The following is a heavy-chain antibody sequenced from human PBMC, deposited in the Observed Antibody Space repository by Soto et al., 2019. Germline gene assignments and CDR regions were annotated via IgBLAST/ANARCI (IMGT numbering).Heavy chain of an antibody. V-gene: IGHV1-18*01. D-gene: IGHD1-26*01. Sequence: APVNVSCKASGYTYTGYLVSRRRQATGQGLEWMGWISAYNGNTNYAQKLQGRVTMTTDTSTSTAYMELRSLRSDDTAVYYCARSLVGGSYFHYWGQGTLVTVSS. CDR1: GYTYTGYL. J-gene: IGHJ4*02. CDR3: ARSLVGGSYFHY. CDR2: ISAYNGNT.